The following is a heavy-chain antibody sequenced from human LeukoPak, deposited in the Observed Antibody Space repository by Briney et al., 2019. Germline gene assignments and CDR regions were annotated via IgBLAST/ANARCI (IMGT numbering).Heavy chain of an antibody. V-gene: IGHV4-4*02. D-gene: IGHD3-10*01. Sequence: PSETLSLTCAVSGGSISSSNWWSWVRQPPGKGLEWIEEIYHSGSTNYNPSLKSRVTISVDKSKNQFSLKLSSVTAADTAVYYCASSGSSPFDAFDIWGQGTMVTVSS. CDR1: GGSISSSNW. J-gene: IGHJ3*02. CDR2: IYHSGST. CDR3: ASSGSSPFDAFDI.